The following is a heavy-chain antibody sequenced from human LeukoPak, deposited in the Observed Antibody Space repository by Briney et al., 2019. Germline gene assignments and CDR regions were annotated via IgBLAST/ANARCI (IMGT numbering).Heavy chain of an antibody. CDR3: ARENYDILTGYHRGTDY. J-gene: IGHJ4*02. V-gene: IGHV4-4*08. CDR2: IYYSGST. CDR1: GDSISTYY. Sequence: SETLSLTCTVSGDSISTYYWSWIRQPPGRGLEWIGYIYYSGSTYYNPSLKSRVTISVDTSKNQFSLKLSSVTAADTAVYYCARENYDILTGYHRGTDYWGQGTLVTVSS. D-gene: IGHD3-9*01.